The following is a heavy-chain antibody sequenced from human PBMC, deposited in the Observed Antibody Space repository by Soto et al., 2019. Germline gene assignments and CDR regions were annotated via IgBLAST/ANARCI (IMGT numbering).Heavy chain of an antibody. Sequence: EVQLVESGGGLVRPGGSLRLSCAASGFNFNNFEMSWVRQAPGKGLEWISYIGRRGDTIYYADSVKGRFTIPRDNGKNSLYLQTLSLRDAGTGVYDSARLAVQHYYGDIEYRGQGALV. CDR3: ARLAVQHYYGDIEY. CDR2: IGRRGDTI. V-gene: IGHV3-48*03. CDR1: GFNFNNFE. D-gene: IGHD4-17*01. J-gene: IGHJ4*02.